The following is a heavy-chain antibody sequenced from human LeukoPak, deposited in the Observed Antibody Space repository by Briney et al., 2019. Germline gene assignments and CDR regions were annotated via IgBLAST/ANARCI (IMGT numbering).Heavy chain of an antibody. CDR2: IFNSGST. J-gene: IGHJ4*02. V-gene: IGHV4-38-2*01. CDR3: ARNRSEPLGNGGSFDY. D-gene: IGHD3-16*01. CDR1: GYSISSGDY. Sequence: SETLSLTCAVSGYSISSGDYWGWIRQPPGKGLEWIGSIFNSGSTYYNPSLKSRVTISADTSKRHFSLKLSSVTAADTAVYYCARNRSEPLGNGGSFDYWGQGTLVAVSS.